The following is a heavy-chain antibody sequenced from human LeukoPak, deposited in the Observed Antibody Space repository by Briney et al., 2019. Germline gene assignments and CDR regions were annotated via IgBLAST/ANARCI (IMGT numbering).Heavy chain of an antibody. J-gene: IGHJ4*02. CDR3: ARESPLGYGYFDY. CDR2: INPNSGGT. D-gene: IGHD6-13*01. Sequence: ASVKVSCKASGYTFTGYYMHWVRQAPGQGLEWMGWINPNSGGTNYAQKFRGRVTMTRDTSISTAYMELSRLRSDDTAVYYCARESPLGYGYFDYWGQGTLVTVSS. V-gene: IGHV1-2*02. CDR1: GYTFTGYY.